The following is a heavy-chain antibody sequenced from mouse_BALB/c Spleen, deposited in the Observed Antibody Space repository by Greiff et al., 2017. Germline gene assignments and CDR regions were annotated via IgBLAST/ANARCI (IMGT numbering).Heavy chain of an antibody. J-gene: IGHJ4*01. Sequence: EVQLQESGPELVKPGASVKISCKASGYSFTGYFMNWVKQSHGKSLEWIGRINPYNGDTFYNQKFKGKATLTVDKSSSTAHMELLSLTSEDSAVYYCGRRGMKGSGNYDAMDYWGQGTSVTVSS. V-gene: IGHV1-37*01. CDR2: INPYNGDT. D-gene: IGHD3-1*01. CDR1: GYSFTGYF. CDR3: GRRGMKGSGNYDAMDY.